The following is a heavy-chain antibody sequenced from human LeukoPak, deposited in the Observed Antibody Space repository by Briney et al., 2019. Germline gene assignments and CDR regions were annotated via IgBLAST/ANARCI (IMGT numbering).Heavy chain of an antibody. D-gene: IGHD1-26*01. Sequence: ASVKVSCKASGYTFTGYYMHWVRQAPGQGLEWMGWINPNSGGTNYAQKFQSRVTMTRDTSISTAYMELSRLRSDDTAVYYCARSVVGATWVDYWGQGTLVTVSS. CDR1: GYTFTGYY. CDR3: ARSVVGATWVDY. V-gene: IGHV1-2*02. CDR2: INPNSGGT. J-gene: IGHJ4*02.